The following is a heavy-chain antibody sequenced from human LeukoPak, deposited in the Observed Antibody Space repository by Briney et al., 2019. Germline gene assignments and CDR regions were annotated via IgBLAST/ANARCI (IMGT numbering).Heavy chain of an antibody. D-gene: IGHD2-2*01. Sequence: GGSLRLSCAASGFTFSSYGMHWVRQAPGKGLEWVAVISYDGSNKYYADSVKGRFTISRDNSKNTLYLQMNSLRAEDTAVYYCAKDRSCRITSELCYYGMDVWGKGTTVTVSS. V-gene: IGHV3-30*18. CDR1: GFTFSSYG. CDR2: ISYDGSNK. CDR3: AKDRSCRITSELCYYGMDV. J-gene: IGHJ6*04.